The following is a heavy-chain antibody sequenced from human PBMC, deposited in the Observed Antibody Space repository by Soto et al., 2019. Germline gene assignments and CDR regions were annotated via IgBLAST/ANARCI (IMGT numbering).Heavy chain of an antibody. CDR3: ARASDGYRSGWYVGYFDY. CDR1: GYTFTSYG. D-gene: IGHD6-19*01. Sequence: ASVKVSCKASGYTFTSYGFSWVRQAPGQGLEWMGWIRAYNGYTNYAQKFQGRVTITTDTSTSTAYMELRSLISDDTAVYYCARASDGYRSGWYVGYFDYWGQGTLVTVSS. V-gene: IGHV1-18*04. CDR2: IRAYNGYT. J-gene: IGHJ4*02.